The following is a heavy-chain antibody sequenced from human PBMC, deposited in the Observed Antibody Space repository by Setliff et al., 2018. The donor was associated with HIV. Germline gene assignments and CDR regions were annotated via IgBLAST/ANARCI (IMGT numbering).Heavy chain of an antibody. J-gene: IGHJ2*01. Sequence: SETLSLTCTVSGGSISDYYWTWIRQPPGKGLEWIGYIYYSGNTNYNPSLKSRVTISVDTSKNQFSLKLSSVTAADTAIYYCARNVYDSSGYPPSWYFDLWGRGTLVTVSS. CDR3: ARNVYDSSGYPPSWYFDL. CDR1: GGSISDYY. D-gene: IGHD3-22*01. CDR2: IYYSGNT. V-gene: IGHV4-59*01.